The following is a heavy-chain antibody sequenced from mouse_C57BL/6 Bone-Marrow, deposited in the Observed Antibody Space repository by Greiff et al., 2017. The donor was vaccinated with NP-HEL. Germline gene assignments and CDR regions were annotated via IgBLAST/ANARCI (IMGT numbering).Heavy chain of an antibody. CDR2: IDPSDSYT. CDR3: ARYHYGSSPNYAMDY. V-gene: IGHV1-69*01. Sequence: QVQLQQPGAELVMPGASVKLSCKASGYTFTSYWMHWVKQRPGQGLEWIGEIDPSDSYTNYNQKFKGKSTLTVDKSSSTAYMQLSSLTSEDSAVYYCARYHYGSSPNYAMDYWGQGTSVTVSS. J-gene: IGHJ4*01. CDR1: GYTFTSYW. D-gene: IGHD1-1*01.